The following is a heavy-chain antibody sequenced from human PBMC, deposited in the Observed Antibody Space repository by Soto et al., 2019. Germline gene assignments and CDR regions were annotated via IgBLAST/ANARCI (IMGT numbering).Heavy chain of an antibody. CDR3: ARSGPLAGY. J-gene: IGHJ4*02. D-gene: IGHD3-10*01. Sequence: ASVKVSCKASGYTFTNYAMHWVRQAPGQRLEWMGWINAGNGNTKYAQKLQGRVTMTTDTSTTTAYMELRSLRSDDTAVYYCARSGPLAGYWGQGTLVTVSS. CDR1: GYTFTNYA. CDR2: INAGNGNT. V-gene: IGHV1-3*01.